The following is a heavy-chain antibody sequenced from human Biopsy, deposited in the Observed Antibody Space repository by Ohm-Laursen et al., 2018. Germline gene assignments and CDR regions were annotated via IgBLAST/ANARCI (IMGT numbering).Heavy chain of an antibody. CDR3: ARDRGYYSDRTVPGYFDL. D-gene: IGHD3-22*01. J-gene: IGHJ2*01. V-gene: IGHV4-59*01. Sequence: SETLSLTCTVSGDSISSYYWSWIRQPPGQGLQWIGYVYYTGSTDYTPSLQSRVTISVDTSKNHFSLRLRSVTPADTAIYYCARDRGYYSDRTVPGYFDLWGRGTLVTVSS. CDR1: GDSISSYY. CDR2: VYYTGST.